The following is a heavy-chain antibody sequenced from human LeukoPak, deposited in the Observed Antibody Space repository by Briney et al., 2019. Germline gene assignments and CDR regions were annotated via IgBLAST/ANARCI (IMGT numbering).Heavy chain of an antibody. CDR3: AKVTGSGSYLADAFDI. CDR1: GLTFSSYG. V-gene: IGHV3-23*01. Sequence: GGSLRLSCAASGLTFSSYGMNWVRQAPGKGLEWVSSISGSGDSTSHADSVRGRFTVYRDNSKNTLYLQMKGLRAEDTAVYYCAKVTGSGSYLADAFDIWGHGTVVSVSS. J-gene: IGHJ3*02. CDR2: ISGSGDST. D-gene: IGHD3-10*01.